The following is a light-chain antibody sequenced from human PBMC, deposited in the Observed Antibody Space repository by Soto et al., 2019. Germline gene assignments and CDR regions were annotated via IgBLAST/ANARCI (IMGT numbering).Light chain of an antibody. CDR3: QQYDKWPPST. CDR2: DVP. V-gene: IGKV3D-15*01. J-gene: IGKJ1*01. CDR1: QSVSSN. Sequence: EIVMTQSPDTLSVSPGERATLSCRASQSVSSNLVWYQQKPGQAPRLLIYDVPTRATGIPARFSGSGSGTEFTLTISSLQSEDFGIYYCQQYDKWPPSTFGQGTKVDIK.